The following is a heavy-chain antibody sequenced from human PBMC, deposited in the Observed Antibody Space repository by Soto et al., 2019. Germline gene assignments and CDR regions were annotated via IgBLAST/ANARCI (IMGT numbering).Heavy chain of an antibody. CDR1: GGTFSSYA. J-gene: IGHJ4*02. V-gene: IGHV1-69*12. CDR3: ARRATWGLSAQLGPTFDY. Sequence: QVQLVQSGAELKKPGSSVKVSCKASGGTFSSYAISWVRQAPGQGLEWMGGIIPIYGTPNYAQKFQGRGTIAADESTRTAYMELSSLRSEDTAVYYCARRATWGLSAQLGPTFDYWGQGTLVTVSS. CDR2: IIPIYGTP. D-gene: IGHD7-27*01.